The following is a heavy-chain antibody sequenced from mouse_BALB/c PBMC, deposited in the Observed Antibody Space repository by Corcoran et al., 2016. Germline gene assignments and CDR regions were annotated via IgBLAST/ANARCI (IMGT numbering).Heavy chain of an antibody. V-gene: IGHV3-6*02. CDR1: GYSITSGYY. Sequence: DVQLQESGPGLVKPSQSLSLTCSVTGYSITSGYYWNWIRQFPGNKLEWMGYISYDGSNNYNPSLKNRISITRDTSKNQFFLKLNSVTTEDTATYYCATRYYWGQGTTLTVSS. CDR3: ATRYY. J-gene: IGHJ2*01. CDR2: ISYDGSN. D-gene: IGHD2-14*01.